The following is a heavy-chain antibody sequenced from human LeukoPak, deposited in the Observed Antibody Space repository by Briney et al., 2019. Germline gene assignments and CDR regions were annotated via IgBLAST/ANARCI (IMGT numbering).Heavy chain of an antibody. J-gene: IGHJ5*02. D-gene: IGHD5-24*01. Sequence: ASVKVSCKASGYTFTSYYMHWVRQAPGQGLEWMGIINPSRGSTSQAQTCQGRVTMTRDMSTSTVSMELSSLRSEDTAVYYCARDGGDGYKANWFDTWGQGTLVTVSS. CDR1: GYTFTSYY. V-gene: IGHV1-46*01. CDR3: ARDGGDGYKANWFDT. CDR2: INPSRGST.